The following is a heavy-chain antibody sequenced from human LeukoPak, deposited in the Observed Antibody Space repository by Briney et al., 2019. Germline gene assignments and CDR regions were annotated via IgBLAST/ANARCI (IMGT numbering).Heavy chain of an antibody. V-gene: IGHV3-23*01. CDR3: ALYCSGGRCYPIGGAFDI. Sequence: VGSLRLSCAASGFTFSSYDMSWVRQAPGKGLEWVSAISRSGDSTYYVDSVKGRFTISRDNSKNTLYLQMNSLRAEDTAVYYCALYCSGGRCYPIGGAFDIWGRGTMGTVSS. CDR2: ISRSGDST. J-gene: IGHJ3*02. D-gene: IGHD2-15*01. CDR1: GFTFSSYD.